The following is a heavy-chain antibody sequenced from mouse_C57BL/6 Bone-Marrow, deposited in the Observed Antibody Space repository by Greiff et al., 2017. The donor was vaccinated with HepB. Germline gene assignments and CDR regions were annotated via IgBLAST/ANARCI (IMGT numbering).Heavy chain of an antibody. CDR2: IYPGGGYT. J-gene: IGHJ2*01. Sequence: QVHVKQSGAELVRPGTSVKMSCKASGYTFTNYWIGWAKQRPGHGLEWIGDIYPGGGYTNYNEKFKGKATLTADKSSSTAYMQFSSLTSEDSAIYYGTSRDSGADGYFDYWGQGTTLTVSS. CDR1: GYTFTNYW. V-gene: IGHV1-63*01. D-gene: IGHD4-1*01. CDR3: TSRDSGADGYFDY.